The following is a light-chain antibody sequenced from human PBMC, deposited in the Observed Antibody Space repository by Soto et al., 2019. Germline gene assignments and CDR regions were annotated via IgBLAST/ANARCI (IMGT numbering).Light chain of an antibody. CDR3: QQSGSTPFT. CDR2: AAS. Sequence: DIQMTQSPSSLSASVGARATITCRASESISSYLNWYQQKPGKAPKLLIYAASSLQSGVPSRFSGSGSGTDFTLTISSLQPEDFAIYYCQQSGSTPFTFGGGTKVDIK. V-gene: IGKV1-39*01. CDR1: ESISSY. J-gene: IGKJ4*02.